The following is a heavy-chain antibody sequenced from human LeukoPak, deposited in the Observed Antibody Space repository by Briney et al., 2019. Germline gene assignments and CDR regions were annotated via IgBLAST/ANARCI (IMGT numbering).Heavy chain of an antibody. V-gene: IGHV3-9*03. J-gene: IGHJ4*02. CDR3: AKDGGEMATMYYFDY. Sequence: GGSLRLSCAASGFTFDDYAMHWVRQAPGKGLEWVSGISWNSGSIGYADSVKGRFTISRDNAKNSLYLQMNSLRAEDMALYYCAKDGGEMATMYYFDYWGQGTLVTVSS. CDR2: ISWNSGSI. CDR1: GFTFDDYA. D-gene: IGHD5-24*01.